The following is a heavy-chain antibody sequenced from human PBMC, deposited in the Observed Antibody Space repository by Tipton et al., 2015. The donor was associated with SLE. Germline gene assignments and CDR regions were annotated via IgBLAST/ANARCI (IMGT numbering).Heavy chain of an antibody. CDR2: ISGSGGST. D-gene: IGHD3-9*01. Sequence: PRLSCAASGFTFSSYAMSWVRQAPGKGLEWVSVISGSGGSTYYADSVKGRFTISRDNSKNTLYLQMNSLRAGDTAVYYCARAFYDILTDYYYMDVWGKGTTVTVSS. CDR1: GFTFSSYA. V-gene: IGHV3-23*01. J-gene: IGHJ6*03. CDR3: ARAFYDILTDYYYMDV.